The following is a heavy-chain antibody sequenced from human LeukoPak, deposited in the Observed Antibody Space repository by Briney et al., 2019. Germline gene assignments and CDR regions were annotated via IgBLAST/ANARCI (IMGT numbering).Heavy chain of an antibody. Sequence: PGGSLRLSCAASGFTFSSYSMNWVRQAPGKGLEWVSSISSSSSYIYYADSVKGRFTISRDSAKNSLYLQMNSLRAEDTAVYYCARDSPIGVYYDSSGYYSPDAFDIWGQGTMVTVSS. V-gene: IGHV3-21*01. CDR1: GFTFSSYS. D-gene: IGHD3-22*01. CDR2: ISSSSSYI. J-gene: IGHJ3*02. CDR3: ARDSPIGVYYDSSGYYSPDAFDI.